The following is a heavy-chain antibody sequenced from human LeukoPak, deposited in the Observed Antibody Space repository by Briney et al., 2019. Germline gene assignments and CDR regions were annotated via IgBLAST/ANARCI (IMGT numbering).Heavy chain of an antibody. Sequence: GGSLRLSCAASGFTFNNAWMSWVRQAPGKGLEWVAFIRYDGSNKYYADSVKGRFTISRDNSKNTLYLQMNSLRAEDTAVYYCARETVDGALVFDYWGQGTLVTVSS. V-gene: IGHV3-30*02. CDR1: GFTFNNAW. CDR2: IRYDGSNK. J-gene: IGHJ4*02. CDR3: ARETVDGALVFDY. D-gene: IGHD6-19*01.